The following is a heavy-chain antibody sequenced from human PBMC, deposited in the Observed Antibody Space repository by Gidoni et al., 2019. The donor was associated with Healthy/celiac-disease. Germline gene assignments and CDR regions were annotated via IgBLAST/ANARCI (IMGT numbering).Heavy chain of an antibody. J-gene: IGHJ6*02. CDR2: IYYSGST. V-gene: IGHV4-59*01. CDR3: ARDVHEHYYYYGMDV. Sequence: QVQLQESGPGLVKPSETLSLTCTVSGGSISSYYWSWLRQPPGKGLEWIGYIYYSGSTNYNPSLKSRVTISVDTSKNQFSLKLSSVTAADTAVYYCARDVHEHYYYYGMDVWGQGTTVTVSS. CDR1: GGSISSYY.